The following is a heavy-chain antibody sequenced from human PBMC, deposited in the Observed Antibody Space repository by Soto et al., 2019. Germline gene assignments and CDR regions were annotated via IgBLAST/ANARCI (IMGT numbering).Heavy chain of an antibody. D-gene: IGHD6-13*01. CDR3: ARYALAAAGTPFDY. CDR1: GFTFSSYS. V-gene: IGHV3-21*01. CDR2: ISSSSSYI. Sequence: EVPLVESGGGLVKPGGSLRLSCAASGFTFSSYSMNWVRQAPGKGLEWVSSISSSSSYIYYADSVKGRFTISRDNAKNSLYLQMNSLRAEDTAVYYCARYALAAAGTPFDYWGQGTLVTVSS. J-gene: IGHJ4*02.